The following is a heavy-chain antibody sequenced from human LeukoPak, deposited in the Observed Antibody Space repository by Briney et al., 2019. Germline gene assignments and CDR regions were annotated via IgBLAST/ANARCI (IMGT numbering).Heavy chain of an antibody. CDR1: GFTFSNYA. J-gene: IGHJ4*02. Sequence: PGGSLRLSCAASGFTFSNYAIHCVRQAPGKGLEWVAVISYDGSDTSYADSVKGRITVSRDNSKNTLFLQMNSLRVEDTAIYYCAKDEGLRYLYGLGYLEYWGQGTLVTVSS. CDR3: AKDEGLRYLYGLGYLEY. CDR2: ISYDGSDT. V-gene: IGHV3-30*04. D-gene: IGHD3-10*01.